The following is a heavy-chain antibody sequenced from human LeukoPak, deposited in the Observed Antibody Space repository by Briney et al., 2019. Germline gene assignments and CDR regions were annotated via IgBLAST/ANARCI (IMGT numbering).Heavy chain of an antibody. CDR1: GYTFTGYY. CDR2: INPNSGST. CDR3: ARANDDESSGYHTSWFDP. Sequence: ASVKVSCKASGYTFTGYYMHWVRQAPGQGLEWMGWINPNSGSTNYAQKFQGRVTMTRDTSISTAYMELSRLRSDDTAVYYCARANDDESSGYHTSWFDPWGQGTLVTVSS. J-gene: IGHJ5*02. V-gene: IGHV1-2*02. D-gene: IGHD3-22*01.